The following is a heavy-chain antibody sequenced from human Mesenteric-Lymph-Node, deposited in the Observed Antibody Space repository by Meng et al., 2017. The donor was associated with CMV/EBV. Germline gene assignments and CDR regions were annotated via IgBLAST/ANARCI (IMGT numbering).Heavy chain of an antibody. CDR2: ISAYNGNT. D-gene: IGHD1-26*01. J-gene: IGHJ3*02. Sequence: ASVKVSCKASGYTFTSYGISWVRQAPGQGLEWMGWISAYNGNTNYAQKLQGRVTMTTDTSTSTAYMELRSLRSDDTAVYYCARADGKWELPEGLEAFDIWGQGTMVNVSS. CDR3: ARADGKWELPEGLEAFDI. V-gene: IGHV1-18*01. CDR1: GYTFTSYG.